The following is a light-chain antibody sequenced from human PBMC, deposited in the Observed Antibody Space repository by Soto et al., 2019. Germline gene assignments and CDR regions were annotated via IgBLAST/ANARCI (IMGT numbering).Light chain of an antibody. CDR2: EDT. V-gene: IGLV2-14*02. CDR1: SSDVGSHPL. Sequence: QSALTQPASVSGSPGQSITISCAGTSSDVGSHPLVSWYQQHPGKAPKLMISEDTKRPSGVSNRFSGSRSGNTASLTISGLQADDEADYYCSSYTSSNTLGVFGTGTKLTVL. CDR3: SSYTSSNTLGV. J-gene: IGLJ1*01.